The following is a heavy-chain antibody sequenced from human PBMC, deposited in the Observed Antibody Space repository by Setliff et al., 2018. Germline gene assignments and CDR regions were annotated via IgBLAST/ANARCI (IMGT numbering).Heavy chain of an antibody. D-gene: IGHD2-2*01. Sequence: GASVKVSCKAFGYTFAKYGTSWVRQAPGQGFEWMRWISGYNGYTVYAQKLQGRVTLTTDTSTGTAYMEVRSLRSDDTAQYYCVRDRAAIVVGPPTAAFDIWGQGTMVTVSS. CDR2: ISGYNGYT. CDR1: GYTFAKYG. J-gene: IGHJ3*02. CDR3: VRDRAAIVVGPPTAAFDI. V-gene: IGHV1-18*01.